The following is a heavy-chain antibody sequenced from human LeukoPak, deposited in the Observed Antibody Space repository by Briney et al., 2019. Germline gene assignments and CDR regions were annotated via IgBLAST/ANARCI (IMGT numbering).Heavy chain of an antibody. D-gene: IGHD6-6*01. Sequence: GGSLRLSCAASGLTFSSYEMNWVRQAPGKGLEWVSYISSGSSSIFYADSVKGRFTIFRDNAKNSLYLQMNSLRVEDTAVYYCARGGIAARFAYWGQGTLVTVSS. CDR1: GLTFSSYE. J-gene: IGHJ4*02. V-gene: IGHV3-48*03. CDR2: ISSGSSSI. CDR3: ARGGIAARFAY.